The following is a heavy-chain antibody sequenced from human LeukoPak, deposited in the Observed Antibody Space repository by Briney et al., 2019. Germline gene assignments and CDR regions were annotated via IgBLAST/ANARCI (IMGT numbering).Heavy chain of an antibody. J-gene: IGHJ4*02. CDR1: GGSISSYY. Sequence: SETLSLTCTVSGGSISSYYWSWIRQPPGKGLEWIGYIYYSGSTNYNPSLKSRVTISVDTSKNQFSLKLSSVTAADTAVYYCARDFAGYDSSGYDFDYWGQGTLVTVSS. V-gene: IGHV4-59*12. CDR3: ARDFAGYDSSGYDFDY. D-gene: IGHD3-22*01. CDR2: IYYSGST.